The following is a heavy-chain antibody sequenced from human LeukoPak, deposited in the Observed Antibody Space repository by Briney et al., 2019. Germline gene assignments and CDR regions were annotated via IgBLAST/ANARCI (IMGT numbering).Heavy chain of an antibody. Sequence: GASVTVSCKTSGYTFTDYNLHWVRQAPGKGLEWMGEINPTGGSTTYAQTFQGRVTMTRDMSTNTVYMELSSLRSEDTAVYYCARQGRSGSYSAFSWFDPWGQGTLVTVSS. V-gene: IGHV1-46*01. CDR1: GYTFTDYN. CDR2: INPTGGST. D-gene: IGHD3-22*01. J-gene: IGHJ5*02. CDR3: ARQGRSGSYSAFSWFDP.